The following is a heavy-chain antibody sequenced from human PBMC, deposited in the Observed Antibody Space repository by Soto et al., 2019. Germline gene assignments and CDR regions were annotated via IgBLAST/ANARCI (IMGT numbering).Heavy chain of an antibody. CDR2: INHSGST. Sequence: QVQLQQWGAGLLKPSETLSLTCAVYGGYFSGYYWSWIRQPPGKGLEWIGEINHSGSTNYNPSHKLRVTISEDTSKNHFALKLSSVTAADTAVYYCARADGYSSGWYPCDYWGQGTLVTVSS. D-gene: IGHD6-19*01. CDR3: ARADGYSSGWYPCDY. CDR1: GGYFSGYY. J-gene: IGHJ4*02. V-gene: IGHV4-34*01.